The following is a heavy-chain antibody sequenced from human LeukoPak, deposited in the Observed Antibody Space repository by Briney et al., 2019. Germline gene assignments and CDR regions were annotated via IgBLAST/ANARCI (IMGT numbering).Heavy chain of an antibody. Sequence: ASVKVSCKASGYTFTSYGISWVRQAPGQGLEWMGWISAYNGNTNYAQKLQGRVTMTTDTSTSTAYMELRSLRSDDTAVYYCAREAAYSSSWFSWFDPWGQGTLVTVSS. CDR3: AREAAYSSSWFSWFDP. V-gene: IGHV1-18*01. D-gene: IGHD6-13*01. CDR1: GYTFTSYG. CDR2: ISAYNGNT. J-gene: IGHJ5*02.